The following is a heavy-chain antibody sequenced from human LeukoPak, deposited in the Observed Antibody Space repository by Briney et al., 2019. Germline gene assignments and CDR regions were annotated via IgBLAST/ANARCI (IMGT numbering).Heavy chain of an antibody. CDR1: GFTFSSYG. V-gene: IGHV3-30*02. J-gene: IGHJ3*02. D-gene: IGHD1-26*01. Sequence: GGSLRLSCAASGFTFSSYGMHWVRQAPGKGLEWVSFIRYDGSDKYYADSVKGRFTISSDNSKNTLYLQMNSLRPEDTAVYYCAKDRGGSYDAFDIWGQGTMVTVSS. CDR2: IRYDGSDK. CDR3: AKDRGGSYDAFDI.